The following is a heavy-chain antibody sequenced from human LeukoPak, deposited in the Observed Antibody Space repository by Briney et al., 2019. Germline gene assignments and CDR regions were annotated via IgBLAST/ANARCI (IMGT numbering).Heavy chain of an antibody. CDR3: SRDFRAYRRAGARSIQNGCFDL. J-gene: IGHJ5*02. Sequence: ASVKVSCKASGYTFTSYGISWVRQAPGQGLEWMGWISAYIGKTNYAQKLQGRVTMTTDTSTSTAYMELSSLRSDDTAVYYCSRDFRAYRRAGARSIQNGCFDLWGQGTLVTVSS. D-gene: IGHD1-26*01. CDR2: ISAYIGKT. CDR1: GYTFTSYG. V-gene: IGHV1-18*01.